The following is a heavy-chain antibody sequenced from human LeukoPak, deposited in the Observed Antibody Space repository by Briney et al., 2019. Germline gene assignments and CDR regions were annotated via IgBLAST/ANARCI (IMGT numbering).Heavy chain of an antibody. J-gene: IGHJ4*02. Sequence: PSETLSLTCAVYGGSFSGYYWSWIRQPPGKGLEWIGEINHSGSTNYNPSLKSRVTISVDTSKNQFSLKLSSVTAADTAVYYCARGPRRYCSGGSCWGYDYWGQGTLVTVSS. CDR2: INHSGST. V-gene: IGHV4-34*01. CDR1: GGSFSGYY. D-gene: IGHD2-15*01. CDR3: ARGPRRYCSGGSCWGYDY.